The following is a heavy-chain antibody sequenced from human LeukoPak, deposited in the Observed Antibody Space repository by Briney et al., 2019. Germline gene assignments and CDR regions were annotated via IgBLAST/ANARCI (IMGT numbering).Heavy chain of an antibody. Sequence: ASVKVSCKASGYSFIGYYMHWVRQAPGQGLEWMGWIKSNSGGTHYAQKFQGRVTMTRDTSTSTAYMELSRLRSDDTAVYSCARAPYNYDSTGYSPLSYWGQGTLVTVSS. V-gene: IGHV1-2*02. CDR3: ARAPYNYDSTGYSPLSY. D-gene: IGHD3-22*01. CDR1: GYSFIGYY. J-gene: IGHJ4*02. CDR2: IKSNSGGT.